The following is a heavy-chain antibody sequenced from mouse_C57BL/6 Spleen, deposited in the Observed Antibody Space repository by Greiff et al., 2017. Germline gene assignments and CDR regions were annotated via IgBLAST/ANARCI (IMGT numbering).Heavy chain of an antibody. CDR2: INPSNGGT. CDR3: ARFFYDCYYYFDY. D-gene: IGHD2-3*01. CDR1: GYTFTSYW. V-gene: IGHV1-53*01. J-gene: IGHJ2*01. Sequence: QVQLQQSGTELVKPGASVKLSCKASGYTFTSYWMHWVKQRPGQSREWIGNINPSNGGTNYNEKFKSKTTLTVDNSSSTAYMQLSSLTSEDSSVYYCARFFYDCYYYFDYWGQGTTLTVSS.